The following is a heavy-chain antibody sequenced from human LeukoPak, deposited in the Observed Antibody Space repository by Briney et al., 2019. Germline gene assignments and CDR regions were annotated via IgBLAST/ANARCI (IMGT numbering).Heavy chain of an antibody. Sequence: GGSLTLSCTASGFTLGDYAMSWVRQAPWKGLEWVGFIRSKAYGGTTEYAAPVKGRFTISRDDSKSIAYLQMNSLKTEDTAVYCCTRESGSYWEYYFDYWGQGTLVTVSS. CDR1: GFTLGDYA. V-gene: IGHV3-49*04. J-gene: IGHJ4*02. CDR2: IRSKAYGGTT. D-gene: IGHD1-26*01. CDR3: TRESGSYWEYYFDY.